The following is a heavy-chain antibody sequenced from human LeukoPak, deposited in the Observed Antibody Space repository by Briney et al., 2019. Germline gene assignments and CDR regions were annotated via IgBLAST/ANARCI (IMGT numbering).Heavy chain of an antibody. V-gene: IGHV4-59*08. Sequence: SETLSLTCTVSGGSISSYYWRWIRQPPGKGLEWIGYIYYSGSTNYNPSLKSRVTISVDTSKNQFSLKLSSVTAADTAVYYCARLNYDSSGYYGYWGQGTLVTVSS. J-gene: IGHJ4*02. D-gene: IGHD3-22*01. CDR3: ARLNYDSSGYYGY. CDR1: GGSISSYY. CDR2: IYYSGST.